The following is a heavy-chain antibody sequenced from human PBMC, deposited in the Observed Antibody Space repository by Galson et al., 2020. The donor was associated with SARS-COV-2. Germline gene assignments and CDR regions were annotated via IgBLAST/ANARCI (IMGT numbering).Heavy chain of an antibody. CDR3: AKLREYSYNPTALEYYYSGLDV. D-gene: IGHD5-18*01. CDR2: ISGSGGST. V-gene: IGHV3-23*01. J-gene: IGHJ6*02. CDR1: GFTFTSYA. Sequence: GGSLRLSCAASGFTFTSYAMTWVRQAPGKGLEWVAGISGSGGSTFYAESVKGRFTVSRDKFKNTLYLQMNSLKGGDSAVYFCAKLREYSYNPTALEYYYSGLDVWGQGTTVIVSS.